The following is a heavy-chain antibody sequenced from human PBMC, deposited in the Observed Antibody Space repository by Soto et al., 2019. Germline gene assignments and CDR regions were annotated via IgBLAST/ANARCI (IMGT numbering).Heavy chain of an antibody. D-gene: IGHD2-2*01. CDR2: IIPIFGTA. CDR3: AREDLYCSSTSCYSYSDYGMDV. V-gene: IGHV1-69*13. J-gene: IGHJ6*02. Sequence: SVKVSCKASGGTFSSYAISWVRQAPGQGLEWMGGIIPIFGTANYAQKFQGRVTITPDESTSTAYMELSSLRSEDTAVYYCAREDLYCSSTSCYSYSDYGMDVWGQGTTVTVSS. CDR1: GGTFSSYA.